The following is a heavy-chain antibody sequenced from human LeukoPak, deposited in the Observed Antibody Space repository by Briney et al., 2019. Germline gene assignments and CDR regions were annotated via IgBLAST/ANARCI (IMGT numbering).Heavy chain of an antibody. V-gene: IGHV4-59*01. D-gene: IGHD1-26*01. J-gene: IGHJ4*02. Sequence: PSETLSLTCTVSGGSISSYYWSWIRQPPGKGLEWIGYIYYSGSTNYNPSLKSRVTISVDTSKDQFSLKLSSVTAADTAVYYCAREEAVGATFDYWGQGTLVTVSS. CDR1: GGSISSYY. CDR3: AREEAVGATFDY. CDR2: IYYSGST.